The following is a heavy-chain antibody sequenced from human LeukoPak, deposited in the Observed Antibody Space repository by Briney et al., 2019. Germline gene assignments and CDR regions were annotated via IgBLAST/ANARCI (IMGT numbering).Heavy chain of an antibody. CDR2: INPNSGGT. Sequence: ASVKVSCKASGYTFTSYGISWVRQAPGQGLEWMGWINPNSGGTNYAQKFQGRVTMTRDTSISTAYMELSRLRYDDTAVYYCARDADRTYYYYMDVWGKGITVTVSS. CDR1: GYTFTSYG. CDR3: ARDADRTYYYYMDV. J-gene: IGHJ6*03. V-gene: IGHV1-2*02.